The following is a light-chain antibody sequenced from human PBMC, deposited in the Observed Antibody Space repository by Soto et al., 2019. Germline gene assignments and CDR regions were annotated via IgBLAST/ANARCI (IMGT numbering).Light chain of an antibody. CDR1: RSDIGTYNY. J-gene: IGLJ1*01. Sequence: QPVLTQPASMSGSPGQSITISCTGTRSDIGTYNYLSWYQPHPGKAPRLVISDVSNRPSGVSNRFSGSKSGNTASLTITGLQSEDEADYYCMSYTTTSSFVFGSGTKVTVL. CDR2: DVS. V-gene: IGLV2-14*03. CDR3: MSYTTTSSFV.